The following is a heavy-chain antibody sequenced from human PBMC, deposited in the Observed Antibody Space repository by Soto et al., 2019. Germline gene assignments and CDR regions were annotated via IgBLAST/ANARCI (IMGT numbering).Heavy chain of an antibody. CDR2: IIPIFGTA. Sequence: QVQLVQSGAEVKKPGSSVKVSCEASGGTFSSYAISWVRQAPGQGLEWMGGIIPIFGTANYAQKFQGRVTITADESTSTAYMELSSLRSEDTAVYYCASERSCSGGSCKGNWFDPWGQGTLVTVSS. D-gene: IGHD2-15*01. V-gene: IGHV1-69*12. CDR1: GGTFSSYA. J-gene: IGHJ5*02. CDR3: ASERSCSGGSCKGNWFDP.